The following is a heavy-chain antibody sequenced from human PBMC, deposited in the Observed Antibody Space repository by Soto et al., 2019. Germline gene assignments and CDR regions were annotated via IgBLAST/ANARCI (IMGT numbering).Heavy chain of an antibody. CDR3: TTVGGHRVY. D-gene: IGHD6-25*01. J-gene: IGHJ4*01. V-gene: IGHV3-15*07. Sequence: GGSLRLSWASSGFTCSNALVNWVRQAPGKGLEWVGRIKSKTDGGATDFAAPVKGRFTISRDDSKNTLYLQMNSLKTEDTAVYYCTTVGGHRVYWGHGPLVTVSS. CDR1: GFTCSNAL. CDR2: IKSKTDGGAT.